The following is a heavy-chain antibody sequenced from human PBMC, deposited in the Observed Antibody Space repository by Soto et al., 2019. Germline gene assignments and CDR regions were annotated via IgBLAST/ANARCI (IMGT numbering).Heavy chain of an antibody. D-gene: IGHD3-9*01. J-gene: IGHJ6*02. V-gene: IGHV3-33*01. CDR1: GFTFSSYG. Sequence: GGSLRLSCAASGFTFSSYGMHWVRQAPGKGLEWVAVIWYDGSNKYYADSVKGRFTISRDNSKNTLYLQMNSLRAEDTAVYYCARTYYDILTGSHYGMDVWGQGTTVTVAS. CDR2: IWYDGSNK. CDR3: ARTYYDILTGSHYGMDV.